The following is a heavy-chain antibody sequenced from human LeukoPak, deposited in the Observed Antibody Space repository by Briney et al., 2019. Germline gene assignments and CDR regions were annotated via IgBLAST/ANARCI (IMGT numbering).Heavy chain of an antibody. CDR3: ARDGGSGWYNSNFDY. CDR2: IYTSGST. CDR1: GDSISSGSYY. Sequence: SETLSLTCTVSGDSISSGSYYWSWIRQPAGKGLEWIGRIYTSGSTNYNPSLKSRVTISLDTSKNQFSLKLTSVTAADTAIYFCARDGGSGWYNSNFDYWGQGTLVTVSS. V-gene: IGHV4-61*02. D-gene: IGHD6-19*01. J-gene: IGHJ4*02.